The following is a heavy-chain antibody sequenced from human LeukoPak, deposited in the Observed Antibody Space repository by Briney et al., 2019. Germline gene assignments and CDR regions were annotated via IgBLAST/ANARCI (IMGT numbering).Heavy chain of an antibody. J-gene: IGHJ4*02. CDR1: GYTFTTYE. CDR2: INPNSGGT. Sequence: ASVKVSCKASGYTFTTYEIDWVRQAPGQGLEWMGWINPNSGGTNYAQKFQGRVTMTRDTSINTAYMELSRLRSDDTAVYYCAGLVMATKEGYFDYWGQGTLVTVSS. CDR3: AGLVMATKEGYFDY. V-gene: IGHV1-2*02. D-gene: IGHD5-24*01.